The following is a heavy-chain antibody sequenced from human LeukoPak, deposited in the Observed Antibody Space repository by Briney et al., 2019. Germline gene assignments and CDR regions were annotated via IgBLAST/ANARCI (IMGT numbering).Heavy chain of an antibody. CDR1: GFTFSSYS. D-gene: IGHD1-26*01. CDR3: ARGLDVVLATNDAFDI. Sequence: GGSLRLSCAASGFTFSSYSMNWVRQAPGEGLEWVASINTNSSNIYYADSVKGRFTISRDNARNSLYLQMNSLRAEDTAVYYCARGLDVVLATNDAFDIWGQGTRVIVSS. CDR2: INTNSSNI. V-gene: IGHV3-21*04. J-gene: IGHJ3*02.